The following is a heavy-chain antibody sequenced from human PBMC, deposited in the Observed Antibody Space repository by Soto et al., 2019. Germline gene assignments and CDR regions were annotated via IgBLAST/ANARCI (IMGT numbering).Heavy chain of an antibody. V-gene: IGHV3-21*01. J-gene: IGHJ6*02. Sequence: EVQPVESGGGLVKPGGSLRLSCAASGFTFSSYSMNWVRQAPGKGLEWVSSISSSSSYIYYADSVKGRFTISRDNAKNSLYLQMNSLRAEDTAVYYCARRYSYGSDYYYYGMDVWGQGTTVTVSS. CDR2: ISSSSSYI. CDR3: ARRYSYGSDYYYYGMDV. D-gene: IGHD5-18*01. CDR1: GFTFSSYS.